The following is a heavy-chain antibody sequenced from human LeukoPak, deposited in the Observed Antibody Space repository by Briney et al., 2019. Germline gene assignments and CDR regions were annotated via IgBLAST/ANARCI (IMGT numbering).Heavy chain of an antibody. Sequence: SETLSLTCTVSGGPISSYYWSWIRQPPGKGLEWIGYIYYSGSTNYNPSLKSRVTISVDTSKNQFSLKLSSVTAADTAVYYCARVGFALQIDYWGQGTLVTVSS. CDR3: ARVGFALQIDY. J-gene: IGHJ4*02. D-gene: IGHD1-26*01. V-gene: IGHV4-59*01. CDR1: GGPISSYY. CDR2: IYYSGST.